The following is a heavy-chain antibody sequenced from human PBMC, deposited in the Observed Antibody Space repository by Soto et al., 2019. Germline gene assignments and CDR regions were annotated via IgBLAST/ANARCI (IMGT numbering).Heavy chain of an antibody. J-gene: IGHJ4*02. CDR3: AADRTYRGGDCYVD. Sequence: QMQLVQSGPEVKKPGTSVKVSCKASGFTFTSSAVQWVRQARGQRLEWIGWIVVGSGNTNYAQKFQERVTITRDMSTSTAYMELSSLRSEDTAVYYCAADRTYRGGDCYVDWGQGTLVTVSS. V-gene: IGHV1-58*01. CDR2: IVVGSGNT. D-gene: IGHD2-21*02. CDR1: GFTFTSSA.